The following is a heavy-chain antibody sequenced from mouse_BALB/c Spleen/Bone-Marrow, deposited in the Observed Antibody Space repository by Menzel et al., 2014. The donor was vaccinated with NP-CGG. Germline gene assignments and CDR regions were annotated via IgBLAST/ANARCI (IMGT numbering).Heavy chain of an antibody. CDR1: GFTFSSYG. V-gene: IGHV5-6*01. CDR2: ISSRGTYT. J-gene: IGHJ4*01. CDR3: ARQRDFFAMGY. Sequence: EVKLVESGGDLVKPGGSLKLSCAASGFTFSSYGMSWVRQTPDISLEWVATISSRGTYTYYPDSVKGRFTISRGNAKNTLCLQMSGLKSEDTAIYNCARQRDFFAMGYWGLGTSVTVSS.